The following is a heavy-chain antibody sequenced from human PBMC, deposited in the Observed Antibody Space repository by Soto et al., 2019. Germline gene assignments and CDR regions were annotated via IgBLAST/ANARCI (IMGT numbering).Heavy chain of an antibody. CDR3: ATTLKMYYDFWSGYYY. V-gene: IGHV4-59*08. D-gene: IGHD3-3*01. CDR1: GGSISSYY. Sequence: PSETLSLTCTVSGGSISSYYWSWIRQPPGKRLEWIGYIYYSGSTNYNPSLKSRVTISVDTSKNQFSLKLSSVTAADTAVYYCATTLKMYYDFWSGYYYWGQGTLVTVAS. CDR2: IYYSGST. J-gene: IGHJ4*02.